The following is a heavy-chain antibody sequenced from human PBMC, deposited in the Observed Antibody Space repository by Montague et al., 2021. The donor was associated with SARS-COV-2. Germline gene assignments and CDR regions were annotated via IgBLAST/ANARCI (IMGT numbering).Heavy chain of an antibody. V-gene: IGHV2-70*11. CDR2: IDWDDDK. Sequence: PALGKKTQTLTLTCTFSGFSLSTSGMCVSWIRQPPGKALEWLARIDWDDDKYYSTSLKTRLTISKDTSKNQVVLTMTNMDPVDTATYYCAREIAAAPDYWGQGTLVTVSS. D-gene: IGHD6-13*01. J-gene: IGHJ4*02. CDR3: AREIAAAPDY. CDR1: GFSLSTSGMC.